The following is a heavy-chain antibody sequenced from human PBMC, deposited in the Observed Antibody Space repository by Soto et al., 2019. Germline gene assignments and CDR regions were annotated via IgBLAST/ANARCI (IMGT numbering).Heavy chain of an antibody. J-gene: IGHJ5*02. V-gene: IGHV6-1*01. CDR3: GRDIAAGQEGGGLDA. D-gene: IGHD6-6*01. CDR2: TYYRSKWYN. Sequence: PSQTLSLTCAISGDSVSSNSAAWNWTRQSPSRGLEWLGRTYYRSKWYNDYAVSVKSRITINPDTSKNQFSLQLNSVTPEDTAGDYCGRDIAAGQEGGGLDAWGQGTLVTVSS. CDR1: GDSVSSNSAA.